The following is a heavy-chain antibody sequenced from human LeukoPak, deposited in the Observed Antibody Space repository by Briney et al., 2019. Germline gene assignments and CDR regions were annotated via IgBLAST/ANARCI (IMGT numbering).Heavy chain of an antibody. J-gene: IGHJ6*03. CDR3: ARGGWELTGHYYYYMDV. Sequence: ASVKVSCKASGYTFTSYYMHWVRQAPGQGLEWMGWINPNSGGTNYAQKFQGRVTMTRDTSISTAYMELSRLRSDDTAVYYCARGGWELTGHYYYYMDVWGKGTTVTVSS. V-gene: IGHV1-2*02. D-gene: IGHD1-26*01. CDR2: INPNSGGT. CDR1: GYTFTSYY.